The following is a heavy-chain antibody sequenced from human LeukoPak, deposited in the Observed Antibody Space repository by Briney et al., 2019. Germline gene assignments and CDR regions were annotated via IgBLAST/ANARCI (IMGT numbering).Heavy chain of an antibody. Sequence: ASVKVSCKASGYTFTSYGISWVRQAPGQGLEWMGWISAYNGNTNYAQKLQGRVTMTTDTSTNTAYMELSSLRSEDTAVYYCATGSGWYSPDYWGQGTLVTVSS. D-gene: IGHD6-19*01. J-gene: IGHJ4*02. V-gene: IGHV1-18*01. CDR1: GYTFTSYG. CDR3: ATGSGWYSPDY. CDR2: ISAYNGNT.